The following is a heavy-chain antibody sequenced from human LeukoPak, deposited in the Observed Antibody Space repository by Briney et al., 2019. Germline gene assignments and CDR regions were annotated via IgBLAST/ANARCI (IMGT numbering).Heavy chain of an antibody. J-gene: IGHJ4*02. CDR3: ANYYDILTGYYTFDY. D-gene: IGHD3-9*01. V-gene: IGHV3-23*01. Sequence: GGSLRLSCAASGFTFSSYAMSWVRQAPGKGLEWVSAISGSGGSTYYADSVKGRFTISRDNSKNTLYLQMNSLRAKDTAVYYCANYYDILTGYYTFDYWGQGTLVTVSS. CDR1: GFTFSSYA. CDR2: ISGSGGST.